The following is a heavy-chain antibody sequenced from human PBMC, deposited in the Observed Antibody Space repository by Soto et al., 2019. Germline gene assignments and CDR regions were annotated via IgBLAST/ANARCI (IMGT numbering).Heavy chain of an antibody. V-gene: IGHV4-30-4*01. Sequence: SETLSLTCTVSGGSISSGDYYWSWIRQPPGKGLEWIGYIYYSGSTYYNPSLKSRVTISVDTSKNQFSLKLSSVTAADTAVYYCARSLDYYDSSGYYYSLYFDLWGRGTLVTVSS. J-gene: IGHJ2*01. CDR3: ARSLDYYDSSGYYYSLYFDL. D-gene: IGHD3-22*01. CDR2: IYYSGST. CDR1: GGSISSGDYY.